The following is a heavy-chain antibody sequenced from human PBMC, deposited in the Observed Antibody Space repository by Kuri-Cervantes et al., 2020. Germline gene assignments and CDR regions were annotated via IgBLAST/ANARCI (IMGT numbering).Heavy chain of an antibody. CDR1: GGSVSRDY. CDR2: VYHNGRS. D-gene: IGHD3-9*01. V-gene: IGHV4-59*02. Sequence: SETLSLTCSVSGGSVSRDYWSWIRQSPGKGLEYFGYVYHNGRSEYNPSLKGRVTMSVDTSKNQLSLELSSVTAADTAMYYCARAFFDSLHPRFDYWGQGILVTVSS. J-gene: IGHJ4*02. CDR3: ARAFFDSLHPRFDY.